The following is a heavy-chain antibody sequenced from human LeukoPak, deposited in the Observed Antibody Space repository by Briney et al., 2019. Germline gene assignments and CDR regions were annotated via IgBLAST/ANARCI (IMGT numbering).Heavy chain of an antibody. Sequence: SATLSLPCTVSGYSISSGYYWGWIRQPPGKGLEWIGSIYHSGSTYYNPSLKSRVTISVDTSKNQFSLMLSSVTAADTAVYYCARLGYYDFWSGYSAPGYYFDYWGQGTLVSVSS. CDR3: ARLGYYDFWSGYSAPGYYFDY. J-gene: IGHJ4*02. D-gene: IGHD3-3*01. V-gene: IGHV4-38-2*02. CDR2: IYHSGST. CDR1: GYSISSGYY.